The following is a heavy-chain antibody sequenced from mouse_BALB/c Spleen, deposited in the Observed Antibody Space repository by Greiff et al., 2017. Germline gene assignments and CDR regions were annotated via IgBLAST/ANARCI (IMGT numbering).Heavy chain of an antibody. J-gene: IGHJ3*01. D-gene: IGHD2-10*02. V-gene: IGHV5-4*02. CDR2: ISDGGSYT. Sequence: EVQGVESGGGLVKPGGSLKLSCAASGFTFSDYYMYWVRQTPEKRLEWVATISDGGSYTYYPDSVKGRFTISRDNAKNNLYLQMSSLKSEDTAMYYCARDREYGNLFAYWGQGTLVTVSA. CDR3: ARDREYGNLFAY. CDR1: GFTFSDYY.